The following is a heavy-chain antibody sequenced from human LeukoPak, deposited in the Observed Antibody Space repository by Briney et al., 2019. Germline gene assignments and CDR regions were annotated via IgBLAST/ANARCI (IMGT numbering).Heavy chain of an antibody. V-gene: IGHV3-23*01. Sequence: GGTLRLSCAASGFTFSSYAMSWVRQAPGQGLEWGSVIRGSVGITDYADSVKGRFAISRDNSKKTPSLQMNSLRAQGTAVTYGSKRGSGQYTPPADFDIWGQGTMVTVSS. CDR3: SKRGSGQYTPPADFDI. D-gene: IGHD2-2*01. J-gene: IGHJ3*02. CDR1: GFTFSSYA. CDR2: IRGSVGIT.